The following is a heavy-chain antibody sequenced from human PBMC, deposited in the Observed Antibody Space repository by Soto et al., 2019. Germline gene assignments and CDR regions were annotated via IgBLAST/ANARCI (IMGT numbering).Heavy chain of an antibody. CDR3: ARTEMGGFDF. D-gene: IGHD3-16*01. J-gene: IGHJ5*01. Sequence: PSETLSLTCTVSGGSIRNHYWSWIRQPPGKGLEWIAYYYSGSTNYNPSLKSRVTISVDTSKNQMSLILTSVTAADTAVYYCARTEMGGFDFWGQGMQVTVSS. V-gene: IGHV4-59*11. CDR1: GGSIRNHY. CDR2: YYSGST.